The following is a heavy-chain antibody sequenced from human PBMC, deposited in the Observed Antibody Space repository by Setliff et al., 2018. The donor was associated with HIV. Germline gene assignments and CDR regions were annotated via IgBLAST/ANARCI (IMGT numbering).Heavy chain of an antibody. J-gene: IGHJ5*02. CDR1: GGSFTTYY. D-gene: IGHD2-2*01. CDR3: ARGGTSSNWFDP. Sequence: SETLSLTCAVYGGSFTTYYWSWIRQPPGKGLEWIGEINHIGSTNYNPSLKSRVTISLDTSKNQLSLKLTSVTAADTAVYYCARGGTSSNWFDPWGQGTLVTVSS. CDR2: INHIGST. V-gene: IGHV4-34*01.